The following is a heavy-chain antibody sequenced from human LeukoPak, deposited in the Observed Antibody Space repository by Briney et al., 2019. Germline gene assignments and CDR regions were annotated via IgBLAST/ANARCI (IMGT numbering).Heavy chain of an antibody. Sequence: PSETLSLTCAVYGGSFSGYYWSWIRQPPGKGLEWLGYIYYSGSTNYNPSLKSRVTISVDTSKNQFSLRLSSVTAADTAVYYCARASGSIAVAGTLDYWGQGTLVTVSS. V-gene: IGHV4-59*01. CDR1: GGSFSGYY. CDR2: IYYSGST. J-gene: IGHJ4*02. CDR3: ARASGSIAVAGTLDY. D-gene: IGHD6-19*01.